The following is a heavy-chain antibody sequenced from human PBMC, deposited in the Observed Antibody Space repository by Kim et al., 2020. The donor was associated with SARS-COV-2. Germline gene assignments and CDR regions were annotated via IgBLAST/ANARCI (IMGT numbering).Heavy chain of an antibody. J-gene: IGHJ3*02. CDR1: GFTFSDSA. D-gene: IGHD1-1*01. V-gene: IGHV3-73*01. CDR2: IRSKVNGYAT. CDR3: ARVPGTRLVRGDAFD. Sequence: GGSLRLSCGASGFTFSDSAMHWVRRASGKGLEWLGRIRSKVNGYATAYSASVRGRFTISRDDSRNTAYLQMKSLKTEDTAGYYGARVPGTRLVRGDAFD.